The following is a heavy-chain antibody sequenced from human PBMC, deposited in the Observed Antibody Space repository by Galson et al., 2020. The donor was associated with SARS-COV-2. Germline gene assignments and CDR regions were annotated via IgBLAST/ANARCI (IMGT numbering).Heavy chain of an antibody. D-gene: IGHD6-19*01. CDR3: ARDRLEDSWQLLEPSQRPYYYGMDI. Sequence: NSGGSLRLSCEVSGFMFSDYYMSWIRQAPGRGLEWISYISSRGSIINYADPVKGRSTISRANAKETLYLQMNSLRAEDTAVYYCARDRLEDSWQLLEPSQRPYYYGMDIWGQGTTVIVSS. CDR2: ISSRGSII. CDR1: GFMFSDYY. V-gene: IGHV3-11*01. J-gene: IGHJ6*02.